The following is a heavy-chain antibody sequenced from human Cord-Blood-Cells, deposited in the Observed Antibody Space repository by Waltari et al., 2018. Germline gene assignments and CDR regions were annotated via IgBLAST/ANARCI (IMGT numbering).Heavy chain of an antibody. J-gene: IGHJ5*02. V-gene: IGHV4-34*01. CDR2: INHSGST. D-gene: IGHD6-19*01. CDR3: ARGIAVAGTGAYWFDP. CDR1: GGSFSGYY. Sequence: QVQLQQWGAGLLKPSETLSLTCAVYGGSFSGYYWSCIRQPPGKGLEWIGEINHSGSTNDNPSLTSRVTISVDTCKNQFSLKLSSVTAADTAVYYCARGIAVAGTGAYWFDPWGQGTLVTVSS.